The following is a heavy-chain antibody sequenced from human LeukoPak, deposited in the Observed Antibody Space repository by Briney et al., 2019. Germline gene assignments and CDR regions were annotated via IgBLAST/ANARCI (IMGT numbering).Heavy chain of an antibody. CDR3: ARDSRSHCGTDACYGPYFDY. V-gene: IGHV3-48*01. D-gene: IGHD2-2*01. CDR1: GFTFSNYW. Sequence: GGSLRLSCAASGFTFSNYWMSWVRRAPGKWLEWISYIRSSSTTIYYADSVKGRFTISRDNAENSVYLQMNSLRVEDTAVYFCARDSRSHCGTDACYGPYFDYWGQGILVAVSS. J-gene: IGHJ4*02. CDR2: IRSSSTTI.